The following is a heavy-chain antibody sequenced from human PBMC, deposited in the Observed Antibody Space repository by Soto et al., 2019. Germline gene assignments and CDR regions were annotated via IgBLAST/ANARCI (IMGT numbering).Heavy chain of an antibody. CDR1: GFTFNNYA. CDR2: IGGGGDYT. CDR3: AKGRGSDSLAILHY. V-gene: IGHV3-23*01. D-gene: IGHD2-21*01. J-gene: IGHJ4*02. Sequence: GGSLRLSCAAFGFTFNNYAMSWVRQAPGKGLEWVSGIGGGGDYTYYADSVKGRFSVSKENSKNTLYLQMNSLRPEDTAIYYCAKGRGSDSLAILHYWGQGTLVTVSS.